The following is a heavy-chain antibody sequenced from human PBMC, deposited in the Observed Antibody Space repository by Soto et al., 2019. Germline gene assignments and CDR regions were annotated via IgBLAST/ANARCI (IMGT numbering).Heavy chain of an antibody. Sequence: PGESLKISCKGFDYTFAAYWITWVRQKPGKGLEWMGRIDPSDSQTYYSPSFRGHVTISATKSITTVFLQWSSLRASDTAMYYCARQIYDSDTGPNFQYYFDSWGQGTPVTVSS. V-gene: IGHV5-10-1*01. CDR1: DYTFAAYW. D-gene: IGHD3-22*01. J-gene: IGHJ4*02. CDR2: IDPSDSQT. CDR3: ARQIYDSDTGPNFQYYFDS.